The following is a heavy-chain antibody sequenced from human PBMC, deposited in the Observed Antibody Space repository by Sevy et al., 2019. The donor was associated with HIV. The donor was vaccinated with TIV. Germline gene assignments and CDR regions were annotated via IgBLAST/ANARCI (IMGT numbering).Heavy chain of an antibody. D-gene: IGHD4-17*01. J-gene: IGHJ3*01. CDR2: TRYDGTTK. CDR3: AKMGSTTVTTSDAFDL. Sequence: GGSLRLSCAATGFTFSRSGMHWVRQAPGKGLEWVSFTRYDGTTKNYADSVKGRFTISRDNSKKTLYLKMNSLRADDTAVYYCAKMGSTTVTTSDAFDLWGQGTMVTVSS. CDR1: GFTFSRSG. V-gene: IGHV3-30*02.